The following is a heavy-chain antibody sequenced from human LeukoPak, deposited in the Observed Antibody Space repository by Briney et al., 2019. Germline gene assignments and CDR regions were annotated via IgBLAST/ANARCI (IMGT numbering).Heavy chain of an antibody. J-gene: IGHJ4*02. Sequence: PGRSLRLSCAASGFTFDDYAMRWVRQIPGKGLEWVSGISWNSGNIVYADSVKGRFTISRDNAKNSLYLQMKSLRAEDTAFYYCAKDFYSSSWTWYYFDHWGQGTLVSVSS. D-gene: IGHD6-13*01. CDR2: ISWNSGNI. V-gene: IGHV3-9*01. CDR3: AKDFYSSSWTWYYFDH. CDR1: GFTFDDYA.